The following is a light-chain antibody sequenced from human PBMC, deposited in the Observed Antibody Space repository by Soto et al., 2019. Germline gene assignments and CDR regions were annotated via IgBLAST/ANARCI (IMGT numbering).Light chain of an antibody. CDR3: QQANSFPLT. CDR1: QGISSW. V-gene: IGKV1-12*01. J-gene: IGKJ4*01. Sequence: DIQMTQSPSSVSASVGDRVTITCRASQGISSWLAWYQRKPGKAPNLLIYAASSLQSGVPSRFSGSGSGTDFTLTISSLQPEDFATYYGQQANSFPLTFGGGTKVEIK. CDR2: AAS.